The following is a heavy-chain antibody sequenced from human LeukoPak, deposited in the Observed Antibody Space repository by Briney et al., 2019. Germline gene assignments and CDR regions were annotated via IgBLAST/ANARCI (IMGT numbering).Heavy chain of an antibody. CDR3: ARDMYYYDSSGYPPDAFDI. V-gene: IGHV3-23*01. D-gene: IGHD3-22*01. CDR1: GFTFSTYA. CDR2: ITNTGGVT. Sequence: GGSLRLSCAASGFTFSTYAMSWVRQAPGKGLEWVSGITNTGGVTLYADSVKGRLTVSRDNSKNTLYLQMNSLRAEDTAVYYCARDMYYYDSSGYPPDAFDIWGQGTMVTVSS. J-gene: IGHJ3*02.